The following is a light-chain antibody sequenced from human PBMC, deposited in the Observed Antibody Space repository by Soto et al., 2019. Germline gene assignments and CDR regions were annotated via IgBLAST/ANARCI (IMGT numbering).Light chain of an antibody. CDR2: KPS. V-gene: IGKV1-5*03. CDR1: QSVSNW. CDR3: QQYRSAST. Sequence: DIQMTQSPSTLSAFVGDRVTITCRASQSVSNWLAWYQQKPGKAPRLLISKPSTLESGVPSRFSGSGSGTEFTLSISSLQPEDFATYYGQQYRSASTCGQGTKLEIK. J-gene: IGKJ2*02.